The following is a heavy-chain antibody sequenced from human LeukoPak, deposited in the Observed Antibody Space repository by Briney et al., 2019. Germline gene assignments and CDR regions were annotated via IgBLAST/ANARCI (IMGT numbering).Heavy chain of an antibody. J-gene: IGHJ3*02. CDR1: GFTVSSNY. V-gene: IGHV3-53*01. CDR3: ARDSYYYDSSGYYHGAFDI. CDR2: IYSGGST. D-gene: IGHD3-22*01. Sequence: GGSLRLSCAASGFTVSSNYMSWVRQAPGKGLEWVSVIYSGGSTYYADSVKGRFTISRDNSKNTLYLQMNSLRTEDTAVYYCARDSYYYDSSGYYHGAFDIWGQGTMVTVSS.